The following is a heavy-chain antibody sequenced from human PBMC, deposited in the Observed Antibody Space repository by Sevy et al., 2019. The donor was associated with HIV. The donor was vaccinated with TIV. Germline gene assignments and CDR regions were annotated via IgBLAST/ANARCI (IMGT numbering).Heavy chain of an antibody. CDR2: VYYTGGT. J-gene: IGHJ3*02. CDR1: GGSINSDH. Sequence: SETLSLTCTVSGGSINSDHWNWIRQPPGKGLEWIGYVYYTGGTNYNPSLKNRVTISVDRTKNQLSLKLTAVTAADTAVYYCARRNDFDIWGQGIMVTVSS. CDR3: ARRNDFDI. V-gene: IGHV4-59*08.